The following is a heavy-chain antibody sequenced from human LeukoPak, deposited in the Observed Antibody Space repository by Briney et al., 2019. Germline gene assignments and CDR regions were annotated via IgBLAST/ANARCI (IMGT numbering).Heavy chain of an antibody. D-gene: IGHD3-10*01. CDR3: ARVFDSGSQAYFYYMDV. Sequence: SQTLSLTCNVSGGSIRGYYWSWIRQPPGKGLEWIGYIYSSGSTNYNPSLKSRVTMSVDTSKNQFSLKVSSVTAADTAVYYCARVFDSGSQAYFYYMDVWGKGTTVTISS. V-gene: IGHV4-59*01. CDR2: IYSSGST. J-gene: IGHJ6*03. CDR1: GGSIRGYY.